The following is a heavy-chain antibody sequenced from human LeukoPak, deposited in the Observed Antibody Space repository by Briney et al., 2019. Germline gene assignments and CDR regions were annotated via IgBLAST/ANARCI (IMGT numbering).Heavy chain of an antibody. CDR2: ISSSSSYI. D-gene: IGHD1-14*01. J-gene: IGHJ5*02. CDR3: ARDDNGGWFDP. V-gene: IGHV3-21*04. CDR1: GFTFSSFS. Sequence: PGGSLRLSCAASGFTFSSFSMNWVRQAPGKGLEWVSSISSSSSYIYYADSVKGRFTISRDNAKNSLYLQMNSLRAEDTAVYYCARDDNGGWFDPWGQGTLVTVSS.